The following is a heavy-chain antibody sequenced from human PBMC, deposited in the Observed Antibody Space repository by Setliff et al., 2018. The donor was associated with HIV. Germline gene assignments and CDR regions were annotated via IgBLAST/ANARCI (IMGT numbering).Heavy chain of an antibody. V-gene: IGHV3-48*01. J-gene: IGHJ6*02. CDR1: GFTFSSYS. Sequence: GGSLRLSCAASGFTFSSYSMNWVRQAPGKGLEWVSYISSSSSTIYYADSVKGRFTISRDNAKNSLYLQMNSLRAEDTAVYYCARDGPSSSWYGGGRDVWGQGTTVTVSS. D-gene: IGHD6-13*01. CDR3: ARDGPSSSWYGGGRDV. CDR2: ISSSSSTI.